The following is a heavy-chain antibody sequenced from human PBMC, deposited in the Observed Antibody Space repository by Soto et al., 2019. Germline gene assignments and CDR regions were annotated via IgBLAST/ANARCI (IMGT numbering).Heavy chain of an antibody. D-gene: IGHD6-13*01. Sequence: GGSLRLSCAASGFTFSSYAMSWVRQAPGKGLGWVSAISGSGGSTYYADSVKGRFTISRDNSKNTPYLQMNSLRAEDTAVYYCARVIAAAGPGGYYFDYLSQGTLV. CDR3: ARVIAAAGPGGYYFDY. CDR2: ISGSGGST. CDR1: GFTFSSYA. V-gene: IGHV3-23*01. J-gene: IGHJ4*02.